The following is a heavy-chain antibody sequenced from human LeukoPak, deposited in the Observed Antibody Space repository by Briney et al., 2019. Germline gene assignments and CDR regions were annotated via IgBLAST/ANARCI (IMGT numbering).Heavy chain of an antibody. CDR3: AREGYCSGGSCYSHYFDH. CDR2: IYYSGST. J-gene: IGHJ4*02. CDR1: GSSISSYY. Sequence: KPSETLSLTCTVSGSSISSYYWSWIRQPPGKGLEWIGYIYYSGSTNYNPSLKSRVTISVDTSKNQFSLKLSSVTAADTAVYYCAREGYCSGGSCYSHYFDHWGQGTLVTVSS. V-gene: IGHV4-59*01. D-gene: IGHD2-15*01.